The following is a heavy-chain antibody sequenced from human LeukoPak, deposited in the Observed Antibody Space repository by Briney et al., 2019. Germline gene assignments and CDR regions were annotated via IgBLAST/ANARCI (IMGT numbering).Heavy chain of an antibody. CDR2: ISSTSSTI. D-gene: IGHD6-19*01. CDR3: ARAGRIAVAGTDY. J-gene: IGHJ4*02. CDR1: GFTFSSYS. V-gene: IGHV3-48*04. Sequence: RPGGSLRLSCAASGFTFSSYSMNWVRQAPGKGLEWVSYISSTSSTIYYADSAKRRFTISRDNAKNSLYLQMNSLRAEDTAVYYCARAGRIAVAGTDYLGQGTLVTVSS.